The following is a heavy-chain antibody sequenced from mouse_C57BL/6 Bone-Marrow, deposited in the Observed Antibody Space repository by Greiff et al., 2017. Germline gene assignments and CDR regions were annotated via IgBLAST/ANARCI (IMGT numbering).Heavy chain of an antibody. Sequence: QVQLKQPGAELVKPGASVKMSCKASGYTFTSYWITWVKQRPGQGLEWIGDIYPGSGSTNYNEKFKSKATLTVDTSSSTAYMQLSSLTSEDSAVYYCARNGPLWDAMDYWGQGTSVTVSS. CDR3: ARNGPLWDAMDY. D-gene: IGHD3-1*01. CDR1: GYTFTSYW. J-gene: IGHJ4*01. CDR2: IYPGSGST. V-gene: IGHV1-55*01.